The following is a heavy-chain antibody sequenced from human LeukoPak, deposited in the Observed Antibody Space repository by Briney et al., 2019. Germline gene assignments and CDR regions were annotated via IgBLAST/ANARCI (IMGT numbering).Heavy chain of an antibody. D-gene: IGHD6-19*01. CDR2: IYSSGST. CDR1: GGSINSGSYY. J-gene: IGHJ4*02. CDR3: ARGGGTGWYPDY. Sequence: SETLSLTCSVSGGSINSGSYYWSWIRQPAGKGLEWIGRIYSSGSTNYNPSLKSRVTISVDTSKNQFSLKLSSVTAAGTAVYYCARGGGTGWYPDYWGQGTLVTVSS. V-gene: IGHV4-61*02.